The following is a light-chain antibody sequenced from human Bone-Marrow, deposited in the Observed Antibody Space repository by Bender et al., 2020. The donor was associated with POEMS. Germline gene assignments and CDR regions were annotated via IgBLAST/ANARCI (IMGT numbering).Light chain of an antibody. CDR3: QVWLSSRDHRV. CDR2: EDS. V-gene: IGLV3-21*02. Sequence: SYVLTQPPSLSVAPGQTARITCGGNNIGSKTVHWYQQKPGQAPVLVVFEDSNRPSGIPERFSGSNSGNTATLTISRVEAGDEADYYCQVWLSSRDHRVFGGGTKLNVL. J-gene: IGLJ3*02. CDR1: NIGSKT.